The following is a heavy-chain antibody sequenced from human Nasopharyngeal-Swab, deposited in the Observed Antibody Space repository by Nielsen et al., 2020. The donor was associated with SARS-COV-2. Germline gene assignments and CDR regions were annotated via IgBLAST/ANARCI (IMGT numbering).Heavy chain of an antibody. CDR2: ISYSGST. Sequence: SETLSLTCTVAGGSISSGGYYWTWIRQHPGKGLEWIGYISYSGSTYYNPSLKSRVTISVDTSQNQFSLKVNSVTAADTAVYYCARAFAHSLYGMDVWGQGTTVTVSS. D-gene: IGHD2/OR15-2a*01. V-gene: IGHV4-31*03. J-gene: IGHJ6*02. CDR3: ARAFAHSLYGMDV. CDR1: GGSISSGGYY.